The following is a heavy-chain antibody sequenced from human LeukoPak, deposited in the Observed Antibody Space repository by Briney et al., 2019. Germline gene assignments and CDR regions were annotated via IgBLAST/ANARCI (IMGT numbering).Heavy chain of an antibody. CDR1: GGTFSSYA. CDR2: IIPIFGTA. V-gene: IGHV1-69*13. J-gene: IGHJ3*02. Sequence: ASVKVSCKASGGTFSSYAISWVRQAPGQGLEWMGGIIPIFGTANYAQKFQGRVTITADESTSTAYMELSSLRSEDTAVYYCARALTPTYYYDSSGYYGGRDAFDIWGQGTMVTVSS. CDR3: ARALTPTYYYDSSGYYGGRDAFDI. D-gene: IGHD3-22*01.